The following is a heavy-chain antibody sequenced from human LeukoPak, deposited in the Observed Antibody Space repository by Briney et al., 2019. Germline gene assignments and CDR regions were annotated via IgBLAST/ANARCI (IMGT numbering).Heavy chain of an antibody. CDR1: GFTFSSYW. V-gene: IGHV3-7*01. D-gene: IGHD5-24*01. J-gene: IGHJ6*03. CDR3: ARVDGYYYYYYMDV. CDR2: IKQDGSEK. Sequence: GGSPRLSCAASGFTFSSYWMSWVRQAPGKGLEWVANIKQDGSEKYYVDSVKGRFTISRDNSKNTVYLQMNSLRAEDTAVYYCARVDGYYYYYYMDVWGKGTTVTVSS.